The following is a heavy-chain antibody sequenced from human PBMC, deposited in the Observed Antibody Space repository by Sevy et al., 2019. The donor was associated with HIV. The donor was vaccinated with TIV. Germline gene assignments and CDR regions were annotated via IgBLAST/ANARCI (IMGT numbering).Heavy chain of an antibody. CDR2: IRISGGNT. Sequence: GGSLRLSCAASGFTFSNYAMSWVRQAPGKGLEWVSRIRISGGNTYYAYSVKGRFTISRDNSKNTLYLQMNSLRAEETAVYYCAKEWTQLSDWYGELDYWGQGSLVTVSS. D-gene: IGHD6-19*01. CDR3: AKEWTQLSDWYGELDY. J-gene: IGHJ4*02. CDR1: GFTFSNYA. V-gene: IGHV3-23*01.